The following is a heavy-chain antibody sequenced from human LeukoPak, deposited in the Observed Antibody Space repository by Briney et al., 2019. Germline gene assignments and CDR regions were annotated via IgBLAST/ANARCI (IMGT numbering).Heavy chain of an antibody. CDR1: GGSISSYY. D-gene: IGHD3-22*01. CDR3: ARVQFDYYDSSGYGSPHAFDI. V-gene: IGHV4-34*01. J-gene: IGHJ3*02. Sequence: PSETLSLTCTVSGGSISSYYWSWIRQPPGKGLEWIGEINHSGSTNYNPSLKSRVTISVDTSKNQFSLKLSSVTAADTAVYYCARVQFDYYDSSGYGSPHAFDIWGQGTMVTVSS. CDR2: INHSGST.